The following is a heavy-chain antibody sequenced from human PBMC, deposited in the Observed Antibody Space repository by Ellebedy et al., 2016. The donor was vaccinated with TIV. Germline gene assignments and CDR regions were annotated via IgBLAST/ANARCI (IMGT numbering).Heavy chain of an antibody. CDR1: GFRFNNYW. CDR3: ARDAR. CDR2: IKQDSSDK. J-gene: IGHJ4*02. Sequence: GESLKISCAASGFRFNNYWMSWVRQAPGKGLEWVANIKQDSSDKYDVDSVEGRFTISRDNAKNSLFLQMNSLRNEDTAVYYCARDARWGQGNLVTVSS. V-gene: IGHV3-7*01.